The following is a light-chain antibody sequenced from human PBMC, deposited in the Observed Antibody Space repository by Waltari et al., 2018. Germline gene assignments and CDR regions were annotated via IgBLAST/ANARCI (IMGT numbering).Light chain of an antibody. Sequence: EIVLTQSTATLSLSTGESATITCRASQIVSCYLAWSQHKPGQAPRLLLYDASNRATGIPARFSGSGSGTDFTLTISSLEPEDFAVYYCQQRSNWLYTFGQGTKLEIK. J-gene: IGKJ2*01. CDR2: DAS. V-gene: IGKV3-11*01. CDR1: QIVSCY. CDR3: QQRSNWLYT.